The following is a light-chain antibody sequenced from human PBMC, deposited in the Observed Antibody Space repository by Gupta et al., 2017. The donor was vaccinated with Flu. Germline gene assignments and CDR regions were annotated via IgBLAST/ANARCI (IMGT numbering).Light chain of an antibody. J-gene: IGKJ4*01. CDR1: QNVRSTS. Sequence: GTLSLSPGERGTLSCRASQNVRSTSLAWYQQKPGQAPRLVIYGDTRRATGIPDRFSGSGSGTDFTLTISILDPEDFAVYYCQQYASSPLTFGGGTRVEMK. V-gene: IGKV3-20*01. CDR2: GDT. CDR3: QQYASSPLT.